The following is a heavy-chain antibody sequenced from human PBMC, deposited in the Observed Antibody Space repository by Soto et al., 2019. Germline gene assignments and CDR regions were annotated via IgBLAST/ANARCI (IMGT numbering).Heavy chain of an antibody. CDR2: IYYSGTT. D-gene: IGHD3-3*01. CDR1: SASICSTIFY. J-gene: IGHJ4*02. V-gene: IGHV4-39*01. CDR3: ARHFYYFDY. Sequence: HSGTMDITRTVSSASICSTIFYWGWIRQTPGEGLEWIGSIYYSGTTSYNPSLKSRVTVSLDTSKNQFSLKLTSLTAADTALYFCARHFYYFDYCGQGTLVTV.